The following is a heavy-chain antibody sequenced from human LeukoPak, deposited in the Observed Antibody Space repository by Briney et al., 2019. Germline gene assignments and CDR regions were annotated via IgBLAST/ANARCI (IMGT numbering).Heavy chain of an antibody. Sequence: PGASVKVSCKASGYTFTSYDINWVRQATGQGLEWMGWMNPNSGNTGYAQKFQGRVTMTRDTSISTAYMELSRLRSDDTAVYYCARGDGSSGSFDYWGQGTLVTVSS. CDR1: GYTFTSYD. D-gene: IGHD6-6*01. V-gene: IGHV1-8*02. CDR3: ARGDGSSGSFDY. J-gene: IGHJ4*02. CDR2: MNPNSGNT.